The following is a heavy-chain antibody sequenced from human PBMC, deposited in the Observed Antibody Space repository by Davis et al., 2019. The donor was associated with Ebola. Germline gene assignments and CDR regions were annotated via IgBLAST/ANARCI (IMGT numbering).Heavy chain of an antibody. CDR3: ARSPPTHSSSWYSYHFDY. D-gene: IGHD6-13*01. CDR2: IYWDDDK. J-gene: IGHJ4*02. Sequence: SGPTLVKPTQTLTLTCTFSGVSVSTSGVGVGWIRQPPGKAPESLALIYWDDDKRYSPSLKSRLTITRDTSKNQVVLIMTNMDPVDTATYYCARSPPTHSSSWYSYHFDYWGQGTLVTVSS. CDR1: GVSVSTSGVG. V-gene: IGHV2-5*02.